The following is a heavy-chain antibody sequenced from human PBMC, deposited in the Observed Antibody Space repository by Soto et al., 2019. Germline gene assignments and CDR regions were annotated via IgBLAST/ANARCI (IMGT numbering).Heavy chain of an antibody. CDR2: ISYSGST. CDR1: GGCISSYC. Sequence: SVIQSLTCTVGGGCISSYCWSWIRQTTGKGLEWIGYISYSGSTNYNPSLKSRVTISVDTSKNQFSLKLSSLPAAETAVYYCARGGITMVRGVQYYYYGMDVCGQGTTVTVSS. V-gene: IGHV4-59*01. D-gene: IGHD3-10*01. CDR3: ARGGITMVRGVQYYYYGMDV. J-gene: IGHJ6*02.